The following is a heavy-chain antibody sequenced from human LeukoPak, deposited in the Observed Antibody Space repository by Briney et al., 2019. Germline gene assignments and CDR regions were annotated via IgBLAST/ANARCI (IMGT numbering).Heavy chain of an antibody. CDR2: IWYDGSNK. Sequence: PGGSLRLSCAASGFTFSSYGMHWVRQAPGKGLEWVAVIWYDGSNKYYADSVKGRFTISRDNSKNTLYLQMDSLRAEDTAVYYCGAPGDPYTYYFDYWGQGTLVTVSS. D-gene: IGHD7-27*01. CDR1: GFTFSSYG. J-gene: IGHJ4*02. V-gene: IGHV3-30*02. CDR3: GAPGDPYTYYFDY.